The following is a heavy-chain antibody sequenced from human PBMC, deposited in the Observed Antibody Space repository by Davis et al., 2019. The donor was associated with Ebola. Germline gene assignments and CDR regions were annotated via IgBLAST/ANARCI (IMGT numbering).Heavy chain of an antibody. CDR3: AREGFWSGYHNYYYYYGMDV. J-gene: IGHJ6*02. CDR1: GFTFSRYW. Sequence: GESLKISCAASGFTFSRYWMSWVRQAPGKGLEWVANIKTDGTEGYYADSVKGRFTISRDNAKNSLYLQMNSLRAEDTAVYYCAREGFWSGYHNYYYYYGMDVWGQGTTVTVSS. D-gene: IGHD3-3*01. CDR2: IKTDGTEG. V-gene: IGHV3-7*03.